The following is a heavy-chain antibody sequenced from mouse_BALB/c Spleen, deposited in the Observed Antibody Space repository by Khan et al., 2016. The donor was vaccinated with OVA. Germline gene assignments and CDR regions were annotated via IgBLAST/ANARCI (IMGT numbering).Heavy chain of an antibody. V-gene: IGHV14-1*02. Sequence: IQLVQSGAELVRPGALVNLSCKASGFNIKDYYMHWVKQRPEQGLEWIGWIDPENGNTIYDPKFQGKASITSDTSSNTAYLQLSSLTSEDTAVYYCARDGYSPWFADGGQGTLVTVSA. D-gene: IGHD2-3*01. CDR3: ARDGYSPWFAD. CDR2: IDPENGNT. CDR1: GFNIKDYY. J-gene: IGHJ3*01.